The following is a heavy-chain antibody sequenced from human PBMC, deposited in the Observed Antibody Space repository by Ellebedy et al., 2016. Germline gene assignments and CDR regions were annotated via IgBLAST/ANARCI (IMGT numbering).Heavy chain of an antibody. CDR1: GGSISSYY. J-gene: IGHJ6*02. Sequence: GSLRLSCTVSGGSISSYYWSWIRQPPGKGLEWIGYIYYSGSTNYNPSLKSRVTISVDTSKNQFSLKLSSVTAADTAVYYCASGPSDYYYGMDVWGQGTTVTVSS. CDR3: ASGPSDYYYGMDV. CDR2: IYYSGST. V-gene: IGHV4-59*01.